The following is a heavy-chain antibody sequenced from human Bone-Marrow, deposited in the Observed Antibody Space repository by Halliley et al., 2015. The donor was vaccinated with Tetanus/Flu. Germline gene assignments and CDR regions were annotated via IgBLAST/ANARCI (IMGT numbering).Heavy chain of an antibody. D-gene: IGHD3-22*01. J-gene: IGHJ4*02. CDR2: IYYRGNT. CDR1: GGSVSSGSYY. V-gene: IGHV4-61*01. CDR3: ARVVHYYDSTSYYGSRFHFDY. Sequence: TLSLTCTVSGGSVSSGSYYWSWVRQPPGKGLEWIGYIYYRGNTNHNPSLKSRVTMSVDTSKNQFSLQLSSVTAADTAVYYCARVVHYYDSTSYYGSRFHFDYWGQGSLVTVSS.